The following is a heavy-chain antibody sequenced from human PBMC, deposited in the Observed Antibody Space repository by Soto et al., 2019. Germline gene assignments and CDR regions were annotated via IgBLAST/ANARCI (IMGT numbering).Heavy chain of an antibody. CDR1: GGSISGSY. CDR3: ARSVAVPGAHIDY. J-gene: IGHJ4*02. Sequence: SETLSLTCSVSGGSISGSYWSWIRQSPGKGLEWLGYVYYTGSTNYSPSLRSRVSISVDTSRNEFSLRLSSVTAADTAVYFCARSVAVPGAHIDYWGQGTQVTVSS. V-gene: IGHV4-59*01. D-gene: IGHD6-19*01. CDR2: VYYTGST.